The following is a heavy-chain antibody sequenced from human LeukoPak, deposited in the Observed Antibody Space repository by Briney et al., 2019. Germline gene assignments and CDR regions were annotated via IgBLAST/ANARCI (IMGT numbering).Heavy chain of an antibody. CDR2: MSYSGHT. CDR1: GDSIGRINYY. Sequence: SETLSLTCTISGDSIGRINYYWGWIRQPPGKGLEWIVSMSYSGHTYYNPSLKSRVTISVDTSKNQFSLKLSSVTAADTAVYYCARDGEMATIENYFDYWGQGALVTVSS. D-gene: IGHD5-24*01. CDR3: ARDGEMATIENYFDY. V-gene: IGHV4-39*07. J-gene: IGHJ4*02.